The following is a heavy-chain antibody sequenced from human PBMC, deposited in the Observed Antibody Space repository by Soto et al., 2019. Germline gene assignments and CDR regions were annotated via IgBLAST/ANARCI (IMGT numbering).Heavy chain of an antibody. J-gene: IGHJ3*02. D-gene: IGHD3-10*01. V-gene: IGHV3-21*01. CDR2: ISSSSSYI. CDR1: GFTFSSYS. Sequence: EVQLVESGGGLVKPGGSLRLSCAASGFTFSSYSMNWVRQAPGKGLEWVSSISSSSSYIYYADSVKGRFTISRDNAKNSLYLQMNSLRAEDTAVYYCARARPRITMVRVADDAFDIWGQGTMVTVSS. CDR3: ARARPRITMVRVADDAFDI.